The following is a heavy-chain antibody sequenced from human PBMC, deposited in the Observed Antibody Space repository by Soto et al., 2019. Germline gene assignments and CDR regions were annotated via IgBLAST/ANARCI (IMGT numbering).Heavy chain of an antibody. J-gene: IGHJ4*02. CDR2: FDPEDGET. D-gene: IGHD2-15*01. V-gene: IGHV1-24*01. CDR3: ATVLPRYCSGGSCYTSYDY. CDR1: GYSLTELS. Sequence: GASVKVSCKVSGYSLTELSMHWVRQAPGKGLEWMGGFDPEDGETIYAQKFQGRVTMTEDTSTDTAYMELSSLRSEDTAVYYCATVLPRYCSGGSCYTSYDYWGQGTLVTVSS.